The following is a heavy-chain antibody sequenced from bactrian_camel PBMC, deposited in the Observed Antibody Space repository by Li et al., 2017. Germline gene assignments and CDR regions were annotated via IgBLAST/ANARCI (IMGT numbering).Heavy chain of an antibody. V-gene: IGHV3S53*01. CDR1: GPKFDSGY. CDR2: MDADGSV. D-gene: IGHD2*01. J-gene: IGHJ4*01. Sequence: HVQLVESGGGSVRPGGSLRLSCSSSGPKFDSGYMGWFRQAPGMEREGVVGMDADGSVLYADSVKGRFTISTDNAKNTEYLQMNSLKAEDTAMYYCAAEPAPNTYCSGGQVPAFWFLVGQGTQVTVS.